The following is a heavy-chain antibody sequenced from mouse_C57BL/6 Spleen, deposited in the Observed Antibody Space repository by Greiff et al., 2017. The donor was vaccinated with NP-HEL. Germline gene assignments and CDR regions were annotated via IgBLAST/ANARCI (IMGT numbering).Heavy chain of an antibody. Sequence: EVKLQESGGGLVKPGGSLKLSCAASGFTFSSYAMSWVRQTPEKRLEWVATISDGGSYTYYPDNVKGRFTISRDNAKNNLYLQMSHLKSEDTAMYYCGGYSNYGDYAMDYWGQGTSVTVSS. V-gene: IGHV5-4*03. CDR3: GGYSNYGDYAMDY. D-gene: IGHD2-5*01. J-gene: IGHJ4*01. CDR1: GFTFSSYA. CDR2: ISDGGSYT.